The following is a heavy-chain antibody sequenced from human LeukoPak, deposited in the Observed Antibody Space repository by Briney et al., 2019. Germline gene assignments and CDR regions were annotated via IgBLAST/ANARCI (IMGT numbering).Heavy chain of an antibody. J-gene: IGHJ4*02. CDR3: ARAPTVTTGSIDY. CDR1: GFTFSDYY. Sequence: PGGSLRLSCAASGFTFSDYYMSWIRQAPGKGLEWVSYISSSGSTMYYADSVKGRFTISRDNAKNSLYLQMNSLRAEDTAVYYCARAPTVTTGSIDYWGQGTLVTVSS. D-gene: IGHD4-17*01. V-gene: IGHV3-11*01. CDR2: ISSSGSTM.